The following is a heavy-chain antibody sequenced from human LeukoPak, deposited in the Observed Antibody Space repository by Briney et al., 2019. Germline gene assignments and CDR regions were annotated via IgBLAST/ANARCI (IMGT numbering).Heavy chain of an antibody. V-gene: IGHV3-53*01. D-gene: IGHD6-19*01. CDR2: IYGGGST. Sequence: GGSLRLSCAASGFTVSSNYMNWVRQAPGKGLEWVSLIYGGGSTYYADSVKGRFTISRDNSKNTLYLQMNSLRAGDTAVYYCARDLASNTGWEFDYWGQGTLVTVSS. CDR1: GFTVSSNY. J-gene: IGHJ4*02. CDR3: ARDLASNTGWEFDY.